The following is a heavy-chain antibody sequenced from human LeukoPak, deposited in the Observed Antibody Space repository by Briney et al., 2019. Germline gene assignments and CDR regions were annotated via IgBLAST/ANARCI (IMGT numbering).Heavy chain of an antibody. Sequence: GGSLRLSCAASGFTVSTNYMSWVRQAPGKGLEWVSVVYSGGSTYYADSVKDRFTISRDKSKNTLYLQMNSLRAGDTAVYYCARASMAAAGYYFDSWGRGTLVTVSS. CDR3: ARASMAAAGYYFDS. V-gene: IGHV3-66*01. CDR2: VYSGGST. CDR1: GFTVSTNY. D-gene: IGHD6-13*01. J-gene: IGHJ4*02.